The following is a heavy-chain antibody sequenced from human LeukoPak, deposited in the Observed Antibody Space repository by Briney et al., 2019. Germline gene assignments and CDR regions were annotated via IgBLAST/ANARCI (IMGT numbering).Heavy chain of an antibody. J-gene: IGHJ5*02. V-gene: IGHV3-7*01. CDR1: GFIFSNYW. D-gene: IGHD5-12*01. CDR2: IKQDGSEK. Sequence: GGSLRLSCAASGFIFSNYWMSWVRQAPGKGLEWVANIKQDGSEKYYVDSVKGRFTISKDNAENSLFLQMVSLRVEDTAVYYCAKDLYGYVSNWFDPWGQGTLVTVSS. CDR3: AKDLYGYVSNWFDP.